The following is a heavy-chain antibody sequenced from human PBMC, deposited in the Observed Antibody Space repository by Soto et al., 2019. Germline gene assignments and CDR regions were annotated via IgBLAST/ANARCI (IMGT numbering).Heavy chain of an antibody. CDR3: AETTDRSGYYSRFDS. CDR1: GFTFSSYG. J-gene: IGHJ4*02. CDR2: ISYDGSNK. Sequence: QVQLVESGGGVVQPGMSLRLSCAASGFTFSSYGIHWVRQAPGKGLEWVAVISYDGSNKYYADSVKGRFTTSRDNSKNTLYLHTNSLRVEGTAVYYCAETTDRSGYYSRFDSWGQGTLVTVSS. D-gene: IGHD3-22*01. V-gene: IGHV3-30*03.